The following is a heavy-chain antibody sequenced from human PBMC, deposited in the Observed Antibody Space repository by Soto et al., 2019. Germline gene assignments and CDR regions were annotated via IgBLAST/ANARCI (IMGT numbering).Heavy chain of an antibody. V-gene: IGHV4-59*01. Sequence: SETLSLTCTVSGGSISSYYWSWIRQPPGKGLEWIGYIYYSATTNYNPSLKSRVTISVDTSKNQFSLKLTSVTAADTAVYYCARALGGPAGHINWFDSWGQGTLVTVSS. D-gene: IGHD3-16*01. CDR1: GGSISSYY. CDR3: ARALGGPAGHINWFDS. CDR2: IYYSATT. J-gene: IGHJ5*01.